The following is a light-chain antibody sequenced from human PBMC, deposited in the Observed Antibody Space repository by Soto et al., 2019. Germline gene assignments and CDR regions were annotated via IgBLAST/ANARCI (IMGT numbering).Light chain of an antibody. J-gene: IGKJ1*01. V-gene: IGKV3-15*01. Sequence: EIMMTQSPATLSVSPGEGATLSCRASQSISSNLAWYQQKPGQAHRILIYGASSGATGVPARFSGSGSGTEFTLTISGLQSEDFAGYYCQQYKNWPPTFGQGTKVEIK. CDR1: QSISSN. CDR3: QQYKNWPPT. CDR2: GAS.